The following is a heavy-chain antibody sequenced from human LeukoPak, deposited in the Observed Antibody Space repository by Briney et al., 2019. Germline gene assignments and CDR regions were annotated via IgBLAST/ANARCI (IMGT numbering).Heavy chain of an antibody. CDR2: IKQDGSEN. J-gene: IGHJ4*02. V-gene: IGHV3-7*03. CDR3: ALYTYGYSFYY. Sequence: GGSLRLSCAASGFTFSGRWMSWVRQAPGKGPEWVANIKQDGSENHYVDSVKGRFTISRDNAKNSLYLQMNSLRVEDTAVYYCALYTYGYSFYYWGQGALGIGSS. CDR1: GFTFSGRW. D-gene: IGHD3-10*01.